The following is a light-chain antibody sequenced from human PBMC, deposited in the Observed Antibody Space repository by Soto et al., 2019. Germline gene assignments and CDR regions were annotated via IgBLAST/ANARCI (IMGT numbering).Light chain of an antibody. CDR2: GAD. CDR3: QQYNNWPPRT. CDR1: QSVSGN. J-gene: IGKJ4*01. Sequence: EIVMTQSPATLSVSPGERATLSCRASQSVSGNLAWYQQKPGQAPRLLIYGADTTATGVPDRFSGSGSGTEFTLTISRLQSEDSAVYYCQQYNNWPPRTVGGGTKVDIK. V-gene: IGKV3-15*01.